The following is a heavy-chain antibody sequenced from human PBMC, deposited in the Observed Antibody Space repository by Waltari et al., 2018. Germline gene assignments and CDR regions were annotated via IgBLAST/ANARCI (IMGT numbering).Heavy chain of an antibody. V-gene: IGHV4-31*03. CDR3: ARGATGYYDILTGYYSPRFFDY. D-gene: IGHD3-9*01. CDR1: GGSISSGGYY. J-gene: IGHJ4*02. CDR2: IYYSGST. Sequence: QVQLQESGPGLVKPSQTLSLTCTVSGGSISSGGYYWSWIRQHPGKGLGWIGYIYYSGSTYYNPSLKSRVTISVDTSKNQFSLKLSSVTAADTAVYYCARGATGYYDILTGYYSPRFFDYWGQGTLVTVSS.